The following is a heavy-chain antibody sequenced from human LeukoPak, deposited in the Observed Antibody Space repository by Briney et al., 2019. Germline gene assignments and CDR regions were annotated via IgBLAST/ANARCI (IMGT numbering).Heavy chain of an antibody. CDR3: ARGVKKLLWFGELLESFDY. D-gene: IGHD3-10*01. J-gene: IGHJ4*02. V-gene: IGHV4-39*01. CDR2: IYYSGST. CDR1: GGSISSSSYY. Sequence: SETLSLTCTVSGGSISSSSYYWGWIRQPPGKGLEWTGSIYYSGSTYYNPSLKSRVTISVDTSKNQFSLKLSSVTAADTAVYYCARGVKKLLWFGELLESFDYWGQGTLVTVSS.